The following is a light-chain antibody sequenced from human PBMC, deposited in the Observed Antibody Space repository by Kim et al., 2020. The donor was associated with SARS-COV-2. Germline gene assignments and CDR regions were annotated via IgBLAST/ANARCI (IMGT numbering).Light chain of an antibody. CDR1: QSGRGRY. J-gene: IGKJ2*01. Sequence: LTPGERATHSSRASQSGRGRYLAWYQQKPGQAPRLLIYGAVSRATGIPDRFSGIGSGTDFTLTISRLEPEDFAVYYCQQYSSAPDNFGQGTKLEI. CDR3: QQYSSAPDN. CDR2: GAV. V-gene: IGKV3-20*01.